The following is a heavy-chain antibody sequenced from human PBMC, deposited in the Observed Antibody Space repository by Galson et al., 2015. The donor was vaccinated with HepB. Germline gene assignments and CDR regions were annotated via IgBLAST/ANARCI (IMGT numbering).Heavy chain of an antibody. CDR3: ARYSGSYWGAFDI. D-gene: IGHD1-26*01. CDR1: GYTFTCRY. CDR2: ITPFNGNT. Sequence: SVKVSCKASGYTFTCRYLHWVRQAPGQALEWMGWITPFNGNTNYAQKFQDRVTITRDRSMSTAHMELSSLRSEDTAMYYCARYSGSYWGAFDIWGQGTMVTVSS. J-gene: IGHJ3*02. V-gene: IGHV1-45*02.